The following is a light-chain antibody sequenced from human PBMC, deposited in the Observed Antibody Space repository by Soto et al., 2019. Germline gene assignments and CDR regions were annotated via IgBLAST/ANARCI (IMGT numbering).Light chain of an antibody. J-gene: IGKJ1*01. CDR2: GAS. V-gene: IGKV3-15*01. Sequence: EIEMTQSPATLSVSPGERATLSCRASQSVATNLAWYQQKPGQAPRLLIYGASTRATGIPARFSGSGSGTEFTLTISSLQSVDFAVYSCQQYNNWPWTFGQGTK. CDR3: QQYNNWPWT. CDR1: QSVATN.